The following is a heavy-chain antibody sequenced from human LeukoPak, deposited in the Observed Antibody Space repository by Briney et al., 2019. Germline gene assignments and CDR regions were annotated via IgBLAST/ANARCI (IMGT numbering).Heavy chain of an antibody. V-gene: IGHV4-39*01. CDR2: MYYSGST. J-gene: IGHJ4*02. CDR3: ARSSRDGYNFFDY. CDR1: GGSISSSYFY. Sequence: PSETLSLTCTVSGGSISSSYFYWDWIRQPPGKGLEWIGSMYYSGSTYYNPSLKSRVTISVDTSKNQFSQKLSSVTAADPAVYYCARSSRDGYNFFDYWGQGTLVTVSS. D-gene: IGHD5-24*01.